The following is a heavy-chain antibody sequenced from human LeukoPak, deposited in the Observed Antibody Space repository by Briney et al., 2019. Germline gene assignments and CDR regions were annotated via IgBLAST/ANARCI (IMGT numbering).Heavy chain of an antibody. Sequence: GGSLRLSCAASGFTFSSYWMSWVRHAPGKGLECVANIKPDGREKNYVDSVKGRFTVSRDNSRNSLFLQMNNLRAEDTAVYYCASGQGWHFDLWGRGTLVTVSS. V-gene: IGHV3-7*01. CDR1: GFTFSSYW. CDR2: IKPDGREK. CDR3: ASGQGWHFDL. J-gene: IGHJ2*01.